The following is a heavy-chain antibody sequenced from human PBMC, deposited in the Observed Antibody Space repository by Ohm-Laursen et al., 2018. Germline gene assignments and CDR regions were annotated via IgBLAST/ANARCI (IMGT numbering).Heavy chain of an antibody. D-gene: IGHD5-24*01. CDR2: INPNSGGT. CDR1: GYTFTGYY. V-gene: IGHV1-2*02. J-gene: IGHJ3*02. Sequence: ASVKVSCKASGYTFTGYYMHWVRQAPGQGLEWMGWINPNSGGTNYAQKFQGRVTMTRDTSINTAYMELSRLRSDDTAVYYCARAIEMATIPIEYAFDIWGQGTMVTVSS. CDR3: ARAIEMATIPIEYAFDI.